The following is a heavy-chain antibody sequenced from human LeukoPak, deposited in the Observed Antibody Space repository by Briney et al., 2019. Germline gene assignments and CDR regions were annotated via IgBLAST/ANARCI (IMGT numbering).Heavy chain of an antibody. D-gene: IGHD2-2*01. V-gene: IGHV1-8*01. CDR3: AREGVVVPAAIPPGGWFDP. Sequence: GASVKVSCKASGYTFINYDINWVRQATGQGLEWMGWMNPNSGNTGYAQKFQGRVTMTRDTSISTAYMELSRLRSDDTAVYYCAREGVVVPAAIPPGGWFDPWGQGTLVTVSS. J-gene: IGHJ5*02. CDR1: GYTFINYD. CDR2: MNPNSGNT.